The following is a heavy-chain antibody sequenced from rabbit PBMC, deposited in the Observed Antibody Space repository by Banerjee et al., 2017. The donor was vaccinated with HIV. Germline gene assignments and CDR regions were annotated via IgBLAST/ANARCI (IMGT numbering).Heavy chain of an antibody. CDR3: ARDLAGVIGWNFNL. D-gene: IGHD4-1*01. J-gene: IGHJ4*01. CDR1: GFSFSSSYW. Sequence: QEQLEESGGDLVKPEGSLTLTCTASGFSFSSSYWMCWVRQAPGKGLEWIACIVTGSSGSTYYASWAKGRFTISKTSSTTVTLQMTSLTAADTATYFCARDLAGVIGWNFNLWGPGTLVTVS. CDR2: IVTGSSGST. V-gene: IGHV1S45*01.